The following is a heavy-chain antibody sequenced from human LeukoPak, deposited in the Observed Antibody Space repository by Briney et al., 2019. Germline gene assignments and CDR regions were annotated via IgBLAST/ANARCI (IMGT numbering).Heavy chain of an antibody. CDR2: TYYRSKWYN. V-gene: IGHV6-1*01. Sequence: SQTLSLTCAISGDSVSSNSAAWNWNRPCPGRGLEWLGRTYYRSKWYNDYAVSVKSRITINPDTAKNQFSLQLNSVTPEDTAVYYCARWGIAVAGFDYWGQGTLVTVSS. D-gene: IGHD6-19*01. CDR1: GDSVSSNSAA. J-gene: IGHJ4*02. CDR3: ARWGIAVAGFDY.